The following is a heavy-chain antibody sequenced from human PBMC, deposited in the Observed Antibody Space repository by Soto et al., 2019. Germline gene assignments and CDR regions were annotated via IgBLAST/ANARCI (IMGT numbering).Heavy chain of an antibody. Sequence: EVQLVQSGAEVKKPGESLKISCKGSGYTFSTYYISWVRQMPGKGLEWMGRIDPSDSHATYRPSFQGHVTMSVDKSINTAYLHWSSLKASDTAVYYCARLRDYWGQGTLVTVSS. CDR3: ARLRDY. J-gene: IGHJ4*02. V-gene: IGHV5-10-1*01. CDR1: GYTFSTYY. CDR2: IDPSDSHA.